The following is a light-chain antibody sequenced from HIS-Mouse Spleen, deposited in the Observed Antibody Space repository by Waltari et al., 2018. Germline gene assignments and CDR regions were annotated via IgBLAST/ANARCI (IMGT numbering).Light chain of an antibody. CDR2: AAS. CDR1: QGISTY. J-gene: IGKJ1*01. Sequence: DIQFTQSPSFLSASVGDRVTITCRASQGISTYLAWYQQKPGKAPKLLIYAASTLQSGGPSRFSGSGSGTEFTLTSSSLQPEDFATYYCQQLNSYPPTFGQGTKVEIK. CDR3: QQLNSYPPT. V-gene: IGKV1-9*01.